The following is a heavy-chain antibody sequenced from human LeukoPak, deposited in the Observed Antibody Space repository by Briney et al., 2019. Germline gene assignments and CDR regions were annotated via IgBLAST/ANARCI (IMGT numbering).Heavy chain of an antibody. J-gene: IGHJ6*02. V-gene: IGHV3-30*03. CDR3: ARGPHPNYYDFWSGYYWSTDYYYYYGMDV. CDR1: GFTFSSYG. CDR2: ISYDGSNK. D-gene: IGHD3-3*01. Sequence: GGSLRLSCAASGFTFSSYGMHWVRQAPGKGLEWVAVISYDGSNKYYADSVKGRFTISRDNSKNTLYLQMNSLRAEDTAVYYCARGPHPNYYDFWSGYYWSTDYYYYYGMDVWGQGTTVTVSS.